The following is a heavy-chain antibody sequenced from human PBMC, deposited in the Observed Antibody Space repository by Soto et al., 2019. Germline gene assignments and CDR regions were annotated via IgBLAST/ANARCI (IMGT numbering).Heavy chain of an antibody. J-gene: IGHJ4*02. V-gene: IGHV3-11*01. CDR3: ARYFDADSRTAFDY. CDR1: GFIFSDYY. D-gene: IGHD4-17*01. Sequence: QVQLVESGGGLVKPGGSLRLSCATSGFIFSDYYMHWIRQAPRKGLEWISYISGNGRIIQYADSAKGRFTISRDNAQNSLYLQMNSLRAADTALYFCARYFDADSRTAFDYWGQGTLVTVSS. CDR2: ISGNGRII.